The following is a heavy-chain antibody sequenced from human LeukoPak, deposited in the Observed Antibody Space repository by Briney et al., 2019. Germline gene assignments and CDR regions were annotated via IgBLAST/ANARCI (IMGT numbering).Heavy chain of an antibody. D-gene: IGHD2-8*01. Sequence: GYYWPWVRHHPGRGLEWIGSIYYSGTTHYNPSLKRRLTISVDTSKNLFSLKLGSVTAADTAVYYCASLVSEYFATYYFDFWGQGTLVTVSS. CDR3: ASLVSEYFATYYFDF. CDR1: GYY. CDR2: IYYSGTT. J-gene: IGHJ4*02. V-gene: IGHV4-31*02.